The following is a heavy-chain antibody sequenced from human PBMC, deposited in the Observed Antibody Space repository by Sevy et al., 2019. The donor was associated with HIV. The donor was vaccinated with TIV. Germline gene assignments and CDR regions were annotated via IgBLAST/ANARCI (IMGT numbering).Heavy chain of an antibody. CDR2: LSFGCGKT. J-gene: IGHJ4*02. D-gene: IGHD2-8*01. CDR1: GFAFYEYS. V-gene: IGHV3-23*01. CDR3: AREGCSRPHDY. Sequence: GGSLRLSCAASGFAFYEYSMSWIRQAPGKGLEWVATLSFGCGKTNYADSVKGRFTISRDNSKNSFYLQMDNLRVEDTALYYCAREGCSRPHDYWGQGTRVTVSS.